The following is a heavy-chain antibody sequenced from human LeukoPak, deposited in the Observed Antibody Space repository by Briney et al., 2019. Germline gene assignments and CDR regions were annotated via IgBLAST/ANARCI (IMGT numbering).Heavy chain of an antibody. J-gene: IGHJ4*02. CDR2: INPNSGGT. V-gene: IGHV1-2*02. Sequence: GASVKVSCKASGYTFTGYYMHWVRQAPGQGLEWMGWINPNSGGTNYAQKFQGRVTITRDTSISTAYMELSRLRSDDTAVYYCARVYYDSSGYYPFDYWGQGTLVTVSS. CDR1: GYTFTGYY. CDR3: ARVYYDSSGYYPFDY. D-gene: IGHD3-22*01.